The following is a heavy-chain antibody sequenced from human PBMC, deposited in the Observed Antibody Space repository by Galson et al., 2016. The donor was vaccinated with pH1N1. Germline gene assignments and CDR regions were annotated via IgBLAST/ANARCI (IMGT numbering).Heavy chain of an antibody. CDR1: GDSVSSEIW. Sequence: ETLSLPCIVSGDSVSSEIWWTWVRQPPGKALEWIGEIHYSGSTNFHPALGSRVAMSVDVSRNIFSLDLGSVTAADTAVYYCAKGRHYGDSQPFDYWGQGILVTVSS. CDR3: AKGRHYGDSQPFDY. V-gene: IGHV4-4*02. CDR2: IHYSGST. J-gene: IGHJ4*02. D-gene: IGHD4-17*01.